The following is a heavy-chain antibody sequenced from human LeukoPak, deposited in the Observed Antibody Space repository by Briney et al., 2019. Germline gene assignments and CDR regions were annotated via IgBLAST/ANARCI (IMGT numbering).Heavy chain of an antibody. J-gene: IGHJ4*02. CDR1: GFIFSTYS. Sequence: GGSLRLSCAASGFIFSTYSMNWVRQAPGKGLEWVSYITSGSSTIYYADSLKGRFTISRDNAKNSLYLQMNSLRAEDTAVYYCARADYGDSLDYWGQGTLVTVSS. D-gene: IGHD4-17*01. CDR2: ITSGSSTI. CDR3: ARADYGDSLDY. V-gene: IGHV3-48*01.